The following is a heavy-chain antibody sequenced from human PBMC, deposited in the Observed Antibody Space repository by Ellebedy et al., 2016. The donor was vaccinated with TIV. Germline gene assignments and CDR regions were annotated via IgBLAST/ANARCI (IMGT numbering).Heavy chain of an antibody. CDR3: AREGAHGSRFYDY. D-gene: IGHD3-10*01. CDR1: GFTFSDYV. V-gene: IGHV3-23*01. J-gene: IGHJ4*02. CDR2: VSESDGRT. Sequence: GESLKISCAASGFTFSDYVMAWVRQVPGKGLEWVSAVSESDGRTFYADSVKGRFTISRDNAKNTVYLQMNSLRIEDTAVYYCAREGAHGSRFYDYWGQGTLVTFSS.